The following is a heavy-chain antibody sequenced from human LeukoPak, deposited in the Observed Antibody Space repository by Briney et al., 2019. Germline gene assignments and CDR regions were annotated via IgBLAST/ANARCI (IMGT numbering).Heavy chain of an antibody. CDR3: AKGDYGDYVDFDY. V-gene: IGHV3-23*01. CDR2: ISGSGGST. D-gene: IGHD4-17*01. Sequence: PGGSLRLSCVGSGFTFNSYEMNWVRQAPGKGLEWVSAISGSGGSTYYADSVKGRFTISRGNSKNTLYLQINSLRAEDTAVYYCAKGDYGDYVDFDYWGQGTLVTVSS. CDR1: GFTFNSYE. J-gene: IGHJ4*02.